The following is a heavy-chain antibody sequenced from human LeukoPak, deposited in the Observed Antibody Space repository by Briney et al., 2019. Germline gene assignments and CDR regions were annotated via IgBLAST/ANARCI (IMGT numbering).Heavy chain of an antibody. D-gene: IGHD2-8*01. CDR1: GFTFSSNW. J-gene: IGHJ6*02. Sequence: GGPVRLPCAASGFTFSSNWMSWVPQAPGKGRKGLANIKQDASVKLYVDSVKGRFTISRDNAKNSLYLQMNSLRAEDTAVYYCARLPLIRCGMDVWGQGTPVTASS. V-gene: IGHV3-7*04. CDR3: ARLPLIRCGMDV. CDR2: IKQDASVK.